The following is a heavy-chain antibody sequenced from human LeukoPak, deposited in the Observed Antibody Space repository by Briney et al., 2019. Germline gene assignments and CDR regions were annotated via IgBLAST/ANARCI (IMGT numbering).Heavy chain of an antibody. D-gene: IGHD3-16*02. CDR1: GGSFSGYY. V-gene: IGHV4-34*01. J-gene: IGHJ3*02. Sequence: SETLSLTCAVYGGSFSGYYWSWIRQPPGKGLEWIGEINHSGSTNYNPSLKSRVTISVDTSKNQFSLKLSSVTAADTAVYYCARVYYDYVWGSYPLGAFDIWGQGTMVTVSS. CDR3: ARVYYDYVWGSYPLGAFDI. CDR2: INHSGST.